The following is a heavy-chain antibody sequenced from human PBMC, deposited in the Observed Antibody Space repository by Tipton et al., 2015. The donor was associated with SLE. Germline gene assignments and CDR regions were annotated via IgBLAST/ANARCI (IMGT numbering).Heavy chain of an antibody. CDR1: GGSISSGGYS. D-gene: IGHD3-10*01. Sequence: TLSLTCAVSGGSISSGGYSWSWIRQPPGKGLECIGYIYYSGNTHYSPSLKSRVTMSVDTSKNQFSLKLNSVTAADTAVYYCAKNSGSYYFDDWGQGTLVTVSS. CDR2: IYYSGNT. J-gene: IGHJ4*02. V-gene: IGHV4-30-2*01. CDR3: AKNSGSYYFDD.